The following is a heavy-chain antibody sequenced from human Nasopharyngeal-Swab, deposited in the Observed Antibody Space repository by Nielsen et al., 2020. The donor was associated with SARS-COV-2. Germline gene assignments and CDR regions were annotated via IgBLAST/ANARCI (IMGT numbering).Heavy chain of an antibody. D-gene: IGHD4-11*01. Sequence: SETLSLTCTVSGGSISSYFWSWIRQPPGKGLEWIGYMYHSGNTNYNPSLKSRVTISVDTSKNQFSLKLSSVTAADTAVYYCARDYSFSYGMDVWGQRTTVTVSS. J-gene: IGHJ6*02. CDR3: ARDYSFSYGMDV. CDR1: GGSISSYF. CDR2: MYHSGNT. V-gene: IGHV4-59*01.